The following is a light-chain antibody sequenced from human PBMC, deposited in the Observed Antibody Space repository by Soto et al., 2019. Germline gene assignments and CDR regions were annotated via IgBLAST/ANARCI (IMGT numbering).Light chain of an antibody. CDR3: QQYNSWPPIT. Sequence: EVVLAQSPATLSLSPGEGAALSCRVSQSISSSYLSWYQQRPGQAPRLLIYGASTRATGIPDRFSGGGSGTEFTLTISSLQSEDFVVYYCQQYNSWPPITFGQGTDWRL. CDR1: QSISSSY. CDR2: GAS. V-gene: IGKV3D-7*01. J-gene: IGKJ5*01.